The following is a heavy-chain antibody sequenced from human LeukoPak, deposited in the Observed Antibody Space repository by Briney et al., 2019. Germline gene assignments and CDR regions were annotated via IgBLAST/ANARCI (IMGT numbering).Heavy chain of an antibody. J-gene: IGHJ5*02. Sequence: SETLSLTCTVSGGSISSYYWSWIRQPAGKGLEWIGRIYTSGSTNYNPSLKSRVTMSVDTSKNQFSLKLSSVTAADTAVYYCARATIFGGYNWFDPWGQGTLVTFSS. CDR1: GGSISSYY. CDR2: IYTSGST. CDR3: ARATIFGGYNWFDP. D-gene: IGHD3-3*01. V-gene: IGHV4-4*07.